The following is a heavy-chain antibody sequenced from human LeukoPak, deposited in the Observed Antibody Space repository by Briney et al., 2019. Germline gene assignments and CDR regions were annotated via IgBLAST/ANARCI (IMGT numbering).Heavy chain of an antibody. Sequence: GGSLRLSCAASGFTFSSYGMHWVRQAPGKGLEWVSVIYSGGSTYYADSVKGRFTISRDNSKNTLYLQMNSLRAEDTAVYYCARSDGDYEDYWGQGTLVTVSS. CDR1: GFTFSSYG. V-gene: IGHV3-53*01. J-gene: IGHJ4*02. CDR3: ARSDGDYEDY. CDR2: IYSGGST. D-gene: IGHD4-17*01.